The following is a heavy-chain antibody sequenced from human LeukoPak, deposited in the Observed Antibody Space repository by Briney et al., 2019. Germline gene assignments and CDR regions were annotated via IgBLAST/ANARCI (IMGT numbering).Heavy chain of an antibody. D-gene: IGHD3-10*01. V-gene: IGHV1-69*13. CDR2: IIPIFGTA. CDR1: GGTFSSYA. CDR3: ARASTYYYGSGSYSHYPPEDY. Sequence: GASVKVSCKASGGTFSSYAISWVRQAPGQGLEWMGGIIPIFGTANYAQKFQGRVTITADESTSTAYMELSSLRSEDTAVYYCARASTYYYGSGSYSHYPPEDYWGQGTLVTVSS. J-gene: IGHJ4*02.